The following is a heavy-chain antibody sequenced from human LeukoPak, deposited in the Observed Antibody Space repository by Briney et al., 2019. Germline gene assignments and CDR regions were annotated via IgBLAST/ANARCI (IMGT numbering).Heavy chain of an antibody. CDR1: GFTFGNYA. J-gene: IGHJ6*02. D-gene: IGHD6-13*01. CDR2: ISGTGGST. Sequence: PGGSLRLSCAASGFTFGNYAMNWVRQAPGRGLEWVSAISGTGGSTYYADSVKGRFTISRDNAQSSLYLQMNSLRAEDTAVYYCARDPYSSSWSYGMDVWGQGTAVTVSS. CDR3: ARDPYSSSWSYGMDV. V-gene: IGHV3-23*01.